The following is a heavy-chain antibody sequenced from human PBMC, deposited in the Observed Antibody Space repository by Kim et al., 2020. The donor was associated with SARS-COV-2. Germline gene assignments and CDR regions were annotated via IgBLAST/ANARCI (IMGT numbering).Heavy chain of an antibody. CDR1: GFTFSSYA. CDR2: ISSNGGST. J-gene: IGHJ6*01. CDR3: VKGGVYDIAAAGNYYYYGIDC. D-gene: IGHD6-13*01. Sequence: GGSLRLSCSASGFTFSSYAMHWVRQAPGKGLEYVSAISSNGGSTYYADSVKGRFTISRDNSKNTLYLQMSSLRAEDTAVYYCVKGGVYDIAAAGNYYYYGIDCWGRGATLTVSS. V-gene: IGHV3-64D*06.